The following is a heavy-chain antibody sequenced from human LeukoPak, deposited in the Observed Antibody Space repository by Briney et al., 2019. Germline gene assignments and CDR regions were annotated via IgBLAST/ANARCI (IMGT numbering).Heavy chain of an antibody. CDR2: ISSSSSYI. CDR3: ASLYYYGSGRAHGSGY. D-gene: IGHD3-10*01. J-gene: IGHJ4*02. CDR1: GFTFSSYS. V-gene: IGHV3-21*01. Sequence: KPGGSLRLSCAASGFTFSSYSMNWVRQAPGKGLEWVSSISSSSSYIYYADSVKGRFTISRDNAKNSLYLQMNSLRAEDTAVYYCASLYYYGSGRAHGSGYWGQGTLVTVSS.